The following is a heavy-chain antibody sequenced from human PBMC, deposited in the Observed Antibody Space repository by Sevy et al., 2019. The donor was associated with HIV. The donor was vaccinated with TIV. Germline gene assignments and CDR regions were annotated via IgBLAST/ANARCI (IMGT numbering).Heavy chain of an antibody. D-gene: IGHD2-21*02. CDR2: IKQGGSEK. V-gene: IGHV3-7*01. CDR3: ARGGDDGAFDI. CDR1: GFTFSNYW. Sequence: GGSLRLSCAASGFTFSNYWMSWVRQAPGKGLEGVAIIKQGGSEKYYVDHVKGRFTISRDNAKNSLYLQMNSLRVEDTAVYYCARGGDDGAFDIWGQGTMVTVSS. J-gene: IGHJ3*02.